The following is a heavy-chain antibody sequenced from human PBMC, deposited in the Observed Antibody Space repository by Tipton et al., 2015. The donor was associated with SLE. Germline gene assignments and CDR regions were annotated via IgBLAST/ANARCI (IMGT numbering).Heavy chain of an antibody. J-gene: IGHJ6*02. D-gene: IGHD2-2*03. V-gene: IGHV3-23*01. CDR2: ISGSGATT. Sequence: SLRLSCAASGFTFSSYAMIWVRQAPGKGLEWVSAISGSGATTYYADSVKGRFTISRDNSKNTLFLQMNSLRAEDTAVYYCAKRVPAWMGYGMDVWGQGTTVTVSS. CDR3: AKRVPAWMGYGMDV. CDR1: GFTFSSYA.